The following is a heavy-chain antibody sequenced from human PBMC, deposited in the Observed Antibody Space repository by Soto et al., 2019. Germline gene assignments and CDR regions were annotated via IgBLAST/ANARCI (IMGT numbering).Heavy chain of an antibody. J-gene: IGHJ5*02. V-gene: IGHV4-4*02. Sequence: SSETLSLTCAVSGGSISSSNWWSWVRQPPGKGLEWIGEIYHSGSTNYNPSLKSRVTISVDKSKNQFSLKLSSVTAADTAVYYCARALFALVPAVNAWFDPWGQGTLVTVSS. CDR2: IYHSGST. CDR3: ARALFALVPAVNAWFDP. CDR1: GGSISSSNW. D-gene: IGHD2-2*01.